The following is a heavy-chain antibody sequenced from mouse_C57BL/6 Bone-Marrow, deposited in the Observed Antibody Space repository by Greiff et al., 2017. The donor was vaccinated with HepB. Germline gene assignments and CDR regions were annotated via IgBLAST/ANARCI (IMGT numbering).Heavy chain of an antibody. CDR2: ISSGSSTI. D-gene: IGHD3-2*02. CDR1: GFTFSDYG. CDR3: ARGDSSVFDY. Sequence: EVKLMESGGGLVKPGGSLKLSCAASGFTFSDYGMHWVRQAPEKGLEWVAYISSGSSTIYYADTVKGRFTISRDNAKNTLFLQMTSLRSEDTAMYYCARGDSSVFDYWGQGTTLTVSS. J-gene: IGHJ2*01. V-gene: IGHV5-17*01.